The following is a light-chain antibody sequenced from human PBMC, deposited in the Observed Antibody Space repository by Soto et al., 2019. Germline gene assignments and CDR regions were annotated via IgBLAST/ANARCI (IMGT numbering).Light chain of an antibody. CDR1: QSVSSK. Sequence: EIVLTQSPVTLSLSPGERATLSCRASQSVSSKLAWYQQKPGQAPRLLMYGASTRATGIPARFSGSGSGTEFTLTISSLQSEDFAVYYCQQYNNWPPLTFGGGTKVDIK. V-gene: IGKV3-15*01. J-gene: IGKJ4*01. CDR3: QQYNNWPPLT. CDR2: GAS.